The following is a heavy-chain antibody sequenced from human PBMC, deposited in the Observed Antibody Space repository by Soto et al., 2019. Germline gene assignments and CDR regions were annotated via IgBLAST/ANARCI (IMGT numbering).Heavy chain of an antibody. Sequence: QLQLQESGSGLVKPSQTLSLTCAVSGGSISSGGYSWSWIRQPPGKGLEWIGYIYHSGTTYYNPPIKSRVTISVDRSKNQFSLKLSSVTAADTAVYYCARGHGDYVYWFDPWGQGTLVTVSS. V-gene: IGHV4-30-2*01. CDR1: GGSISSGGYS. CDR3: ARGHGDYVYWFDP. D-gene: IGHD4-17*01. CDR2: IYHSGTT. J-gene: IGHJ5*02.